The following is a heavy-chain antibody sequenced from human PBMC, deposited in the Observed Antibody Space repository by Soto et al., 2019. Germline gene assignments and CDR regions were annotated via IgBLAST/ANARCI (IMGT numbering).Heavy chain of an antibody. Sequence: VQLLESGGDLAQPGGSLRLSCEASGFTFNNYAIAWVRQAPGKGLEWVSGITSSGAAYYADSVKGRFTISRDNSKNTLYLQMNSLRAEDTAVYYCAKGKSSVSARDFDPWGQGTLVTVSS. J-gene: IGHJ5*02. CDR1: GFTFNNYA. CDR3: AKGKSSVSARDFDP. CDR2: ITSSGAA. D-gene: IGHD3-22*01. V-gene: IGHV3-23*01.